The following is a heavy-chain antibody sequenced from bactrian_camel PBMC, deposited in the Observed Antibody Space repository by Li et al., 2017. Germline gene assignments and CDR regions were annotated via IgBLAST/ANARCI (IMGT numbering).Heavy chain of an antibody. J-gene: IGHJ4*01. D-gene: IGHD1*01. V-gene: IGHV3S6*01. CDR2: ITSLPSLFRAA. CDR1: VFNFSDYW. Sequence: QVQLVESGGGTVQPGGSLRLSCAASVFNFSDYWMYWVRQAPGKGLEWVAGITSLPSLFRAASYADSVKGRFAISQDNAKNVMSLEMNDLKPDDTAMYCCAAKRSQTSLYCNTGRMVGSYAYWGQGTQVTVS. CDR3: AAKRSQTSLYCNTGRMVGSYAY.